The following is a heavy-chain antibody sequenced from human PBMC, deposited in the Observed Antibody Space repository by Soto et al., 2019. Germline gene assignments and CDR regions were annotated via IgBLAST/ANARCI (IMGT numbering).Heavy chain of an antibody. CDR2: IIDSGVNK. J-gene: IGHJ6*04. V-gene: IGHV3-23*01. Sequence: EVQLLESGGGLGQPGGSLRLSCVGSGFTFSSYAMTWVRQAPGKGLEWVSGIIDSGVNKYYTSSLKGRFTISRDNSKNTLYLQMDSLRDEDTAVYYCAKYRAVGGHYSMDVWGNGITVTVSS. CDR3: AKYRAVGGHYSMDV. CDR1: GFTFSSYA. D-gene: IGHD1-26*01.